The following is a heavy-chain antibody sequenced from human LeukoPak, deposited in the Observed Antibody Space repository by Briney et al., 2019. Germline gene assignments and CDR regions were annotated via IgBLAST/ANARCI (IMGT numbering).Heavy chain of an antibody. V-gene: IGHV1-69*04. Sequence: SVKVSCKASGGTFSSYAIRWVRQAPGQGLEWMGRIIPILGIANYAQKFQGRGTITADKSTRTAYMELSSLRSEDTAVYYCARDGDIVVVPAAMGYYYYGMDVWGQGTTVTVSS. J-gene: IGHJ6*02. CDR2: IIPILGIA. CDR1: GGTFSSYA. D-gene: IGHD2-2*01. CDR3: ARDGDIVVVPAAMGYYYYGMDV.